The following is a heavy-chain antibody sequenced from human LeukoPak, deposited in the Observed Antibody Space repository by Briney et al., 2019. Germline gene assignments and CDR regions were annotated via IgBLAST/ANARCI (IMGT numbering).Heavy chain of an antibody. CDR3: VKMYYDFWSAFDI. CDR2: IYPNNGGT. CDR1: GYTFTGYY. V-gene: IGHV1-2*02. Sequence: ASVKVSCKASGYTFTGYYMHWVRQAPGQGLEWMGWIYPNNGGTNSAQKFQGRVTMTRDTSISTAYMELSGLRSDDTAVYYCVKMYYDFWSAFDIWGQGTMVTVSS. J-gene: IGHJ3*02. D-gene: IGHD3-3*01.